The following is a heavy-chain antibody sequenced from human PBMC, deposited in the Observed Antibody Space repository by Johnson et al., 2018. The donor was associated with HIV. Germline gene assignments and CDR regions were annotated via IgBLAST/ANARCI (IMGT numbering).Heavy chain of an antibody. D-gene: IGHD6-6*01. CDR3: ATSGLTLGSSSSHAFDI. Sequence: VQLVESGGGVVQPGGSLRLSCTGSGFTFSTYAMHWVRQTPGKGLEWVAIISYDGSNKYYADSVKGRFTISRDNSKNTLYLQMNSLRAEDTAMYYCATSGLTLGSSSSHAFDIWGQGTMVTVSS. V-gene: IGHV3-30*04. CDR1: GFTFSTYA. CDR2: ISYDGSNK. J-gene: IGHJ3*02.